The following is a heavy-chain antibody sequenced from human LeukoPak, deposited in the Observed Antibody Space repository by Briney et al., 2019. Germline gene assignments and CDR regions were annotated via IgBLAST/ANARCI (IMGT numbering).Heavy chain of an antibody. Sequence: SETLSLTCTVSGGSISSSSYYWGWIRQPPGKGLEWIGSIYYSGSTYYNPSLKSRVTISVDTSKNQFSLKLSSVTAADTAVYYCARQVWFYGSGRYYYYYMDVWGKGTTVTISS. CDR1: GGSISSSSYY. CDR3: ARQVWFYGSGRYYYYYMDV. J-gene: IGHJ6*03. V-gene: IGHV4-39*01. CDR2: IYYSGST. D-gene: IGHD3-10*01.